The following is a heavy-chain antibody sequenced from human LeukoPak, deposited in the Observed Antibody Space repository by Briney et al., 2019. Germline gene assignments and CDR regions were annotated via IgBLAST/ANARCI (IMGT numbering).Heavy chain of an antibody. J-gene: IGHJ5*02. D-gene: IGHD1-26*01. CDR2: IGTSSSSI. Sequence: GGSLSLSCATSIFTFSTYTMNWIRQAPGKGLEWVSSIGTSSSSIFYADSVRARFTISRDNARHALYLQINTVRRWDAAFSYCVRIPNRATCPNWFDPWGQGTLVTVSS. CDR1: IFTFSTYT. CDR3: VRIPNRATCPNWFDP. V-gene: IGHV3-21*01.